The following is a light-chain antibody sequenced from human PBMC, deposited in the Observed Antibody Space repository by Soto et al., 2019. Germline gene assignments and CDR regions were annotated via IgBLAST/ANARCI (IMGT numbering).Light chain of an antibody. Sequence: EIVLTQSPATLSLSPGERATLSCRASQSVSSYLAWYQQKPGQAPRLLIYDASTRATGIPARFSGSGSGTDFTLTITSLEPEDLAVYYCQQRSNWPPTFGQGTKVDI. V-gene: IGKV3-11*01. CDR1: QSVSSY. CDR3: QQRSNWPPT. CDR2: DAS. J-gene: IGKJ1*01.